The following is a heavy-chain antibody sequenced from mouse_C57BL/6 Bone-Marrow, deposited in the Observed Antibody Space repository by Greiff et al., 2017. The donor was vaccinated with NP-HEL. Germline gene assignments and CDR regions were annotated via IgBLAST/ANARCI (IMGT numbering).Heavy chain of an antibody. CDR1: GFNIKDDY. J-gene: IGHJ3*01. CDR2: IDPENGDT. D-gene: IGHD2-5*01. CDR3: TFYSKGFAY. Sequence: VQLQQSGAELVRPGASVKLSCTASGFNIKDDYMHWVKQRPEQGLEWIGWIDPENGDTEYASKFQGKATITADTSSNTAYLQLSSLTSEDTAVYYCTFYSKGFAYWGQGTLVTVSA. V-gene: IGHV14-4*01.